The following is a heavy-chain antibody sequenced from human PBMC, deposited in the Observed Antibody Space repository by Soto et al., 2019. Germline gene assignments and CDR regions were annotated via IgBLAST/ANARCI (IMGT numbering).Heavy chain of an antibody. CDR3: AKSGSGFWSGYSSN. Sequence: EVQLLESGGGLVQPGGSRRLSCAASGFTFSSYAMSWVRQAPGKGLEWVSAISGSGGSTYYADSVKGRFTISRDNSKNTLYLQMNSLRAEDTAVYYCAKSGSGFWSGYSSNWGQGTLVTVSS. CDR1: GFTFSSYA. D-gene: IGHD3-3*01. CDR2: ISGSGGST. V-gene: IGHV3-23*01. J-gene: IGHJ4*02.